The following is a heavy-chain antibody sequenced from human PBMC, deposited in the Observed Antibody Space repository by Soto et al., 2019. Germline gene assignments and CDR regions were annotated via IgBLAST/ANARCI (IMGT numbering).Heavy chain of an antibody. D-gene: IGHD3-3*01. CDR2: IIPIFGTA. CDR3: ARDWAQPLLRFLDRSENYYYYGMDV. J-gene: IGHJ6*02. V-gene: IGHV1-69*13. Sequence: SVKVSCEASGGTFRSYAMSWVRQAPGQGLEWMGGIIPIFGTANDAQKFQGRVTITADESTSTAYMELSSLRSEDTAVYYCARDWAQPLLRFLDRSENYYYYGMDVWGQGATVTVS. CDR1: GGTFRSYA.